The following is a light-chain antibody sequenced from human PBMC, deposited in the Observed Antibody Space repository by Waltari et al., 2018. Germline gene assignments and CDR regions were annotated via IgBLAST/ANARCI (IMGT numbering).Light chain of an antibody. J-gene: IGLJ1*01. CDR3: CTYTSSDTRV. Sequence: QSALTQPASVSGSPGQSITISCSGLGSDIGASNYLSWYQQHPGKAPKLMIYEVTYRPSGVSDRFSGSKSGNTASLTISGLQAEDEADYFCCTYTSSDTRVFGTGTKVTVL. V-gene: IGLV2-14*03. CDR2: EVT. CDR1: GSDIGASNY.